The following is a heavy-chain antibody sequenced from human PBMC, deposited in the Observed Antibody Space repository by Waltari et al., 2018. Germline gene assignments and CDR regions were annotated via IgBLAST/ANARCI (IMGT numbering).Heavy chain of an antibody. Sequence: QVQLVQSGAEVKKPGSSVKVSCKASGGTFSSYTISWVRQAPGQGLEWMGRVSPHLGIANDAEKSQGRVTITAEKSTSTAYMQLSSLRSEDTAVYYCARDQSGGYSNWFDPWGQGTLVTVSS. CDR2: VSPHLGIA. D-gene: IGHD3-22*01. V-gene: IGHV1-69*08. J-gene: IGHJ5*02. CDR3: ARDQSGGYSNWFDP. CDR1: GGTFSSYT.